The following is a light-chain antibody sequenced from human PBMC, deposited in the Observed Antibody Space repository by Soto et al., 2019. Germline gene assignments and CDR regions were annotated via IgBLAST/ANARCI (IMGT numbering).Light chain of an antibody. CDR1: QTISSW. Sequence: DIHMTHSPSTLSASVGDRVTITCRASQTISSWLAWYQQKPGKAPKLLIYDASSLESGVPSRFSGSRSGTEFSITISSLQPDDFAAYYCQQYNSYSWTFGQGTKVDIK. J-gene: IGKJ1*01. CDR2: DAS. CDR3: QQYNSYSWT. V-gene: IGKV1-5*01.